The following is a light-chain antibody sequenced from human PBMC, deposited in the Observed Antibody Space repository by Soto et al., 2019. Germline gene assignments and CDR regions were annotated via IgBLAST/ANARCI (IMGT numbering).Light chain of an antibody. Sequence: EIVMTQSPATLSVSPGERATLSCRASQSVSSNLAWYQQKPGQAPRLLIYDAYSRPPGIPDRFSGSGSGTDFTLTISSLQPEDFATYYCKQSYSTPPTFGQGTRLEIK. J-gene: IGKJ5*01. V-gene: IGKV3D-15*01. CDR3: KQSYSTPPT. CDR1: QSVSSN. CDR2: DAY.